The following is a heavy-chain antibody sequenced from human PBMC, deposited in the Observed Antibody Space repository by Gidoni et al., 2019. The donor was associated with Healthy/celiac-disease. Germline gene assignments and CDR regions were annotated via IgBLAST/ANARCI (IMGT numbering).Heavy chain of an antibody. Sequence: QLQLVQSGAEVKKPGASVKVSCKASGYTFTGYYMHWVRQAPGQGLEWMGWINPNSGGTNYAQKFQGRVTMTRDTSISTAYMELSRLRSDDTAVYYCARDQPGIAVANEGWFDPWGQGTLVTVSS. CDR3: ARDQPGIAVANEGWFDP. CDR1: GYTFTGYY. V-gene: IGHV1-2*02. J-gene: IGHJ5*02. D-gene: IGHD6-19*01. CDR2: INPNSGGT.